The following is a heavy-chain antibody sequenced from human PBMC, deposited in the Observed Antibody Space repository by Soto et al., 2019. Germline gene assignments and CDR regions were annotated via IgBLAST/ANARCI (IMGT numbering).Heavy chain of an antibody. CDR1: GFTFSSYD. J-gene: IGHJ1*01. CDR3: ARDRVESGYPEYFQH. D-gene: IGHD3-22*01. V-gene: IGHV3-23*01. CDR2: ISGSGGST. Sequence: GSLRLSCAASGFTFSSYDMSWVRQAPGKGLEWVSAISGSGGSTYYADSVKGRFTISRDNSKNTLYLQMNSLRAEDTAVYYCARDRVESGYPEYFQHWGQGTLVTVSS.